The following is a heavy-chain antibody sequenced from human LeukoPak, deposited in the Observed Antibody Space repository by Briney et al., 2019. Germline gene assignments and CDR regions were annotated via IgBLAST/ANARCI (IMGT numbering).Heavy chain of an antibody. CDR1: GFRFSSYE. Sequence: GGSLRLSCAASGFRFSSYEMNWVRQAPGKGLEYVSGISGNGGSTYHADAVKGRFTISRDNSKNTLNLQMSSLRAEDTAVYFCVRSYGSGTYIDYWGQGTLVTVSS. D-gene: IGHD3-10*01. V-gene: IGHV3-64D*06. CDR3: VRSYGSGTYIDY. CDR2: ISGNGGST. J-gene: IGHJ4*02.